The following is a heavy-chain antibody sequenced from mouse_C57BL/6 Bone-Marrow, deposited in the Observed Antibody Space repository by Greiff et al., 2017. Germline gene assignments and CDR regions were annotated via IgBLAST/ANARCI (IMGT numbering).Heavy chain of an antibody. CDR1: GFNIKDDY. CDR3: TTEGSSDYYAMDY. CDR2: IDPENGDT. D-gene: IGHD1-1*01. Sequence: EVQLQQSGAELVRPGASVKLSCTASGFNIKDDYMHWVKQRPEQGLEWIGWIDPENGDTEYASKFQGKATITADTSSNTAYLQLSSLTSEDTAVYYCTTEGSSDYYAMDYWGQGTSVTVSS. V-gene: IGHV14-4*01. J-gene: IGHJ4*01.